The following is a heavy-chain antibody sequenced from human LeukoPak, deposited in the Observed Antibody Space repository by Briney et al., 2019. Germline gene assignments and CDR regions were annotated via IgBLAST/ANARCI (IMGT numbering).Heavy chain of an antibody. V-gene: IGHV3-20*04. D-gene: IGHD2-8*01. Sequence: PGGSLRLSCAASGFTFDDYGMSWVRQAPGKGLEWVSGINWNGGSTGYADSVKGRFTISIDNAKNSLYLQMNSMRAEDTALYYCTRNPMVYASPHWFDPWGQGTLVTVSS. J-gene: IGHJ5*02. CDR1: GFTFDDYG. CDR3: TRNPMVYASPHWFDP. CDR2: INWNGGST.